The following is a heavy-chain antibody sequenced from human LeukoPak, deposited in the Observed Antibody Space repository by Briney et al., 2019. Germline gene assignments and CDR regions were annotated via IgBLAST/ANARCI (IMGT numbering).Heavy chain of an antibody. J-gene: IGHJ4*02. CDR3: ARPLRLGELSLYYY. CDR1: GGTFNNYT. D-gene: IGHD3-16*02. CDR2: IIPIFGTA. Sequence: SVKVSCKASGGTFNNYTISWVRQAPGQGLEWMGGIIPIFGTANYAQKFQGRVTITADKSTSTVYMDLSSLRSEDTAVYYCARPLRLGELSLYYYWGQGTLVTVSS. V-gene: IGHV1-69*06.